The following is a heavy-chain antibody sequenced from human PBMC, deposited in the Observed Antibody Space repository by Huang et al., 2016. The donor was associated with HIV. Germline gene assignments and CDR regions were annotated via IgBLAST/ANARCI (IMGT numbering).Heavy chain of an antibody. Sequence: VQLVESGGGVVQPGRPLRLACAASGFSFSTYGLHWVRQAPGKGLEWVAVISYDGSNKYYARSVKGRFTISRDTSENKVYLQMNSLRHEDTAVYYCAKDGADEEWDIDYWGQGTLVTVSS. J-gene: IGHJ4*02. V-gene: IGHV3-30*18. CDR3: AKDGADEEWDIDY. CDR1: GFSFSTYG. CDR2: ISYDGSNK. D-gene: IGHD1-26*01.